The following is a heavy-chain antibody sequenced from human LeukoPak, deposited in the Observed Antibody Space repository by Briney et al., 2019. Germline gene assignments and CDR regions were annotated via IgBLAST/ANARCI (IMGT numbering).Heavy chain of an antibody. CDR2: IKQDGSEK. D-gene: IGHD6-13*01. CDR3: ANYDRGYSTY. Sequence: GGSLRLSCAASGFTFTNYWMTWVRQPPGKGLEGVTNIKQDGSEKYYVDSVKGRFTISRDNAKNSLFLHMNSLRAEDTAVYYCANYDRGYSTYWGQGTLVTVSS. CDR1: GFTFTNYW. V-gene: IGHV3-7*01. J-gene: IGHJ4*02.